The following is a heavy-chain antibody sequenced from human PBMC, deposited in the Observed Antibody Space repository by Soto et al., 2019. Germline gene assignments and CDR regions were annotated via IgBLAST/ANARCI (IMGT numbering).Heavy chain of an antibody. CDR2: ISAYSGNT. J-gene: IGHJ4*02. V-gene: IGHV1-18*01. D-gene: IGHD3-22*01. CDR1: GYTFINYG. CDR3: ARHYDSSGYYYYFDY. Sequence: QVQLVQSGAEVKKPGASVKVSCKTSGYTFINYGFTWVRQAPGQGLEWMGWISAYSGNTNYAQNLQGRLTMTTDTSTSTAYLELRSLRSDDTAVYYCARHYDSSGYYYYFDYWGQGTLVTVSS.